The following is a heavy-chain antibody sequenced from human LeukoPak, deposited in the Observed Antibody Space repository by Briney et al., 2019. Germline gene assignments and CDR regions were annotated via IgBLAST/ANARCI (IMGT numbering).Heavy chain of an antibody. CDR3: ARRAGAYSHPYDY. V-gene: IGHV3-23*01. Sequence: GGSLRLSCEASGFTFSNYGMSWVRQAPGKGLEWVSAITASSSSTHYSDSVKGRFTISRDNSKNTLYLQMNSLRAEDTAVYYCARRAGAYSHPYDYWGQGTLVTVSS. D-gene: IGHD4/OR15-4a*01. CDR1: GFTFSNYG. J-gene: IGHJ4*02. CDR2: ITASSSST.